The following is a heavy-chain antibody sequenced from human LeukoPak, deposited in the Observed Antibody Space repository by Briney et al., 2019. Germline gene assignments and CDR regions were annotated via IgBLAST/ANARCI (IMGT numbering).Heavy chain of an antibody. V-gene: IGHV1-69*13. Sequence: GASVKVSCKASGGTFSSYASSWVRQAPGQGLEWMGGIIPIFGTANYAQKFQGRVTITADESTSTAYMELSSLRSEDTAVYYCARGPVSTYTILGYFDYWGQGTLVTVSS. CDR1: GGTFSSYA. CDR3: ARGPVSTYTILGYFDY. J-gene: IGHJ4*02. D-gene: IGHD3-3*01. CDR2: IIPIFGTA.